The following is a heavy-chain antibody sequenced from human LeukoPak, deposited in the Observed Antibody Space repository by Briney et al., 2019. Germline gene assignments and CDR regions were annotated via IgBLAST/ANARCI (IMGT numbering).Heavy chain of an antibody. J-gene: IGHJ4*02. V-gene: IGHV3-11*04. Sequence: GGSLRLSCAASGFTFSDYYMSWIRQAPGKGLEWVSYISSSGSTIYYADSVKGRFTISRDNAKNSLYLRMNSLRAEDMAVYYCANGHPRTTGRRYFDYWGQGTLVTVSS. D-gene: IGHD1-1*01. CDR3: ANGHPRTTGRRYFDY. CDR2: ISSSGSTI. CDR1: GFTFSDYY.